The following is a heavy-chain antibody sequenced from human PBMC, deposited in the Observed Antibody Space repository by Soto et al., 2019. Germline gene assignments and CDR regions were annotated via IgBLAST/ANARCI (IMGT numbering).Heavy chain of an antibody. D-gene: IGHD5-18*01. CDR1: GFTFSSYG. V-gene: IGHV3-30*18. CDR3: AKQGLPATFDY. Sequence: GGSLRLSCAASGFTFSSYGMHWVRQAPGKGLEWVAVISYDGSNKYYADSVKGRFTISRDNSKNTLYLQMNSLRAEDTAVYYCAKQGLPATFDYWGQGTLVTVSS. J-gene: IGHJ4*02. CDR2: ISYDGSNK.